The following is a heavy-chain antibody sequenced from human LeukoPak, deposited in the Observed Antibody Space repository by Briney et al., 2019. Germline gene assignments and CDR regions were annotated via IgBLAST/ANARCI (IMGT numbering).Heavy chain of an antibody. CDR3: AREVVLMVYADPDYYYYYMDV. J-gene: IGHJ6*03. V-gene: IGHV4-4*07. CDR1: GGSISNYY. CDR2: IYTSGST. D-gene: IGHD2-8*01. Sequence: SETLSLTCTVSGGSISNYYWSWIRQSAGKGLEWIGRIYTSGSTNYNPSLKSRVSMSVDTSKNQFSLRLRSVTAADTAVYYCAREVVLMVYADPDYYYYYMDVWGKGTTVTVSS.